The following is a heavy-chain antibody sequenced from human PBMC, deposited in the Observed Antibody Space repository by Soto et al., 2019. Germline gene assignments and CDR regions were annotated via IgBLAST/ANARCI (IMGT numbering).Heavy chain of an antibody. Sequence: GSLRLSGSASGFTFSSYAMSWVRQAPGKGREWVSAISGSGGSTYYADTVKGRFTISRDNSKNTLYLQMNSLRAEDTAVYYCAKESITMVRGVPLRYFQHWGQGTPVTVSS. V-gene: IGHV3-23*01. CDR2: ISGSGGST. CDR3: AKESITMVRGVPLRYFQH. D-gene: IGHD3-10*01. CDR1: GFTFSSYA. J-gene: IGHJ1*01.